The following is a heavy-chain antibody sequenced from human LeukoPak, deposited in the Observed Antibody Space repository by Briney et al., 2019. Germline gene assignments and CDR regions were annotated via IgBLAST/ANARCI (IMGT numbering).Heavy chain of an antibody. J-gene: IGHJ4*02. D-gene: IGHD6-13*01. CDR1: GFTLSSYA. V-gene: IGHV3-23*01. CDR2: IRGSGGGK. CDR3: AKVRYSNRIKVTFDY. Sequence: GGSLRLSCAASGFTLSSYAMSWVRQAPGKGLEWVSFIRGSGGGKNYADSVKGRFTVSRDNSKNTLYLQMNSLRAEETPVYYWAKVRYSNRIKVTFDYWGEGTLVTVS.